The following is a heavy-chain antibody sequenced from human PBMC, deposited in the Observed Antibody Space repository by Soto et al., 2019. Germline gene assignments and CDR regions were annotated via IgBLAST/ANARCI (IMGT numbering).Heavy chain of an antibody. CDR1: GFTFSSYA. CDR2: ISYDGSNK. Sequence: QVQLVESGGGVVQPGRSLRLSCAASGFTFSSYAMHWVRQAPGKGLEWVAVISYDGSNKYYADSVKGRFTIYRDNSKNTLYLQMNSLRAEDTAVYYCARAWGLSQPVDYWGQGTLVTVSS. D-gene: IGHD3-16*02. J-gene: IGHJ4*02. V-gene: IGHV3-30-3*01. CDR3: ARAWGLSQPVDY.